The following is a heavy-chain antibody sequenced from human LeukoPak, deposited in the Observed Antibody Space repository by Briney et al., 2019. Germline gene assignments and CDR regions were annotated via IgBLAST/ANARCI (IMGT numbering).Heavy chain of an antibody. CDR3: TISGYYPYYFDY. V-gene: IGHV4-34*01. CDR2: INHSGST. D-gene: IGHD3-22*01. Sequence: PSETLSLTCAVYGGSFSGYYWSWIRQPPGKGLEWIGEINHSGSTNYNPSLKSRVAISVDTSKNQFSLKLSSVTAADTAVYYCTISGYYPYYFDYWGQGTLVTVSS. CDR1: GGSFSGYY. J-gene: IGHJ4*02.